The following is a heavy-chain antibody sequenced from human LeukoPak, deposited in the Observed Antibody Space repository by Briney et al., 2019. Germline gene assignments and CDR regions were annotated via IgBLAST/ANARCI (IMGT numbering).Heavy chain of an antibody. D-gene: IGHD6-19*01. Sequence: QTGGSLRLSCAASGLTVSSDYMSWVRQAPGKGLEWVSVIYSGGITYYADSVKGRFTISRDSSKNTVFLQMDSLTAEDTALYYCAKLIRGGIAVADLAFDYWGQGTLVTVSS. J-gene: IGHJ4*02. CDR1: GLTVSSDY. CDR2: IYSGGIT. V-gene: IGHV3-66*01. CDR3: AKLIRGGIAVADLAFDY.